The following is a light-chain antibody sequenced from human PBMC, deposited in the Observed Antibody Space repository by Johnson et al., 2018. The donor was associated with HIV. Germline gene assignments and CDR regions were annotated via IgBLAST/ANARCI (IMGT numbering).Light chain of an antibody. J-gene: IGLJ1*01. CDR2: ENN. CDR1: SSNIGNNY. V-gene: IGLV1-51*02. Sequence: QAVLMQPPSVSAAPGQKVTISCSGSSSNIGNNYVSWYQQLPGTAPKLLIYENNKRPSGIPDRFSGSKSGTSATLGITGLQTGDEADYYCGTWGGVFGTGTKVTVL. CDR3: GTWGGV.